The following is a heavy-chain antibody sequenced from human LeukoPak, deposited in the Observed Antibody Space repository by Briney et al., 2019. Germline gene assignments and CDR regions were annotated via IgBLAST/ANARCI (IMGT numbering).Heavy chain of an antibody. CDR1: GYSISSGYY. CDR3: ARDSALAQAVMFDY. V-gene: IGHV4-38-2*02. Sequence: SETLSLTCSVSGYSISSGYYWGWIRQPPGKGPEWIGSIDHSGSTYYNPSLKSRVTISVVTSKNQFSLKLRSVTAADTAVYYCARDSALAQAVMFDYWGQGTLVTVSS. D-gene: IGHD6-19*01. CDR2: IDHSGST. J-gene: IGHJ4*02.